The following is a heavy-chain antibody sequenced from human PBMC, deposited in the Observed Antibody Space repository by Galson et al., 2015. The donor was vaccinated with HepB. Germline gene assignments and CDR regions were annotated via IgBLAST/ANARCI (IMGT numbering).Heavy chain of an antibody. CDR3: ARETGGRGYSYGYPPDY. CDR2: INPSGGST. D-gene: IGHD5-18*01. CDR1: GYTFTSYY. J-gene: IGHJ4*02. V-gene: IGHV1-46*01. Sequence: SVKVSCKASGYTFTSYYMQWVRQAPGQGLEWMGIINPSGGSTSYAQKFQGRVTMTRDTSTTTVYMELSSLRSEDTAVYYCARETGGRGYSYGYPPDYWGQGTLVTVSS.